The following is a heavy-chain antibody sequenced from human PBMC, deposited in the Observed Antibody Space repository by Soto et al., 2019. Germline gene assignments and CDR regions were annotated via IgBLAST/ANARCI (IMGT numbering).Heavy chain of an antibody. D-gene: IGHD3-10*01. V-gene: IGHV4-30-4*01. CDR2: IFYSGTT. CDR3: ARGLNYYGSGSYYYYYGLDV. J-gene: IGHJ6*02. CDR1: GGSISSVDSY. Sequence: SETLSLTCTVSGGSISSVDSYWSWIRQPPGKGLEWIGYIFYSGTTYHNPSLKSRFTISLDTSKNQFSLKLSSVTAADAAVYYCARGLNYYGSGSYYYYYGLDVWGQGTTVTVSS.